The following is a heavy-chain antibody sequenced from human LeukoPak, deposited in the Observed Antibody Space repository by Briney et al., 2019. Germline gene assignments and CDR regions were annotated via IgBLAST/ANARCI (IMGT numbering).Heavy chain of an antibody. J-gene: IGHJ6*02. D-gene: IGHD1-14*01. V-gene: IGHV3-11*05. CDR3: ARVPGLGYYGMDV. CDR1: GFTFSDYY. Sequence: GGSQRLSCAASGFTFSDYYMSWIRQAPGKGPEWISNISSSGEYRNYADSVKGRFTISRDNAKNSLYLQMSSLRGDDTAVYYCARVPGLGYYGMDVWGQGTTVTVPS. CDR2: ISSSGEYR.